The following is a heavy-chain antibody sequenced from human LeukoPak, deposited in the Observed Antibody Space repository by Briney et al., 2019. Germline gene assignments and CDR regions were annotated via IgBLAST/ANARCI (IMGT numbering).Heavy chain of an antibody. J-gene: IGHJ6*03. D-gene: IGHD6-19*01. Sequence: ASVKVSCKASGYTFTSYVIIWVRQAPGQGLEWMGWISAYNGNTNYAQKLQGRVTMTTDTSTSTAYMELRSLSSDDTAVYYCARDLAEEDSSGWYYYYYYMDVWGKGTTVTVSS. CDR3: ARDLAEEDSSGWYYYYYYMDV. V-gene: IGHV1-18*01. CDR2: ISAYNGNT. CDR1: GYTFTSYV.